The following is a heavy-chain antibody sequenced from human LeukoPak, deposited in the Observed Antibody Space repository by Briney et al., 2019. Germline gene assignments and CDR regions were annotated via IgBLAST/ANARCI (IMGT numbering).Heavy chain of an antibody. D-gene: IGHD1-26*01. J-gene: IGHJ4*02. V-gene: IGHV4-59*11. CDR2: IYYSGST. CDR3: ARGEVGATYFDY. CDR1: GGSISSHY. Sequence: SETLSLTCTVSGGSISSHYWSWIRQPPGKGLEWIGYIYYSGSTNYNPSLKSRVTISVDTSKNQFSLKLSPVTAADTAVYYCARGEVGATYFDYWGQGTLVTVSS.